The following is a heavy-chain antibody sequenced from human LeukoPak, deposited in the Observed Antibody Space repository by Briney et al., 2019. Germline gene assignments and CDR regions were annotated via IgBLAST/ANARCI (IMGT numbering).Heavy chain of an antibody. CDR3: ARMIDYNYGYAFDY. D-gene: IGHD5-18*01. Sequence: PGGSLKLSCAASGFTFSGSTMHWVRQASGKGLEWVGRIRSKANSYATAYAASVKGRFTISRDNAKNSLYLQMNSLRDEDTAVYYCARMIDYNYGYAFDYWGQGTLVTVSS. V-gene: IGHV3-73*01. J-gene: IGHJ4*02. CDR2: IRSKANSYAT. CDR1: GFTFSGST.